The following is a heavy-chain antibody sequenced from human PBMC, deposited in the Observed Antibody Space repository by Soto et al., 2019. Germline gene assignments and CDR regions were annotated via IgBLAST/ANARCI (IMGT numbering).Heavy chain of an antibody. CDR3: AKDQRYYDFWSGYSDLDY. D-gene: IGHD3-3*01. CDR2: ISYDGSNK. V-gene: IGHV3-30*18. Sequence: QVQLVESGGGVVQPGRSLRLSCAASGFTFSSYGMHWVRQAPGKGLEWVAVISYDGSNKYYADSVKGRFTISRDNSKNKLYLQMNSLRAEDTAVYYCAKDQRYYDFWSGYSDLDYWGQGTLVTVSS. CDR1: GFTFSSYG. J-gene: IGHJ4*02.